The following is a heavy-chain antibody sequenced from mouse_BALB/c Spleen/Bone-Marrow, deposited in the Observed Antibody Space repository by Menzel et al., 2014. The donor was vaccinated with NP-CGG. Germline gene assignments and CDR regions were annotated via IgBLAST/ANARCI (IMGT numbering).Heavy chain of an antibody. Sequence: EVQLQQSGPDLVRPSQSLSLTCTVTGYSITSGYTWHWIRQFPGNKLEWMGDIHYSGGANYNPSLKSRISITRDTSKNHFFLQLNSVTTEDTATYYCARGGLDFDYWGQGATLTVSS. J-gene: IGHJ2*01. V-gene: IGHV3-1*02. CDR2: IHYSGGA. D-gene: IGHD3-3*01. CDR1: GYSITSGYT. CDR3: ARGGLDFDY.